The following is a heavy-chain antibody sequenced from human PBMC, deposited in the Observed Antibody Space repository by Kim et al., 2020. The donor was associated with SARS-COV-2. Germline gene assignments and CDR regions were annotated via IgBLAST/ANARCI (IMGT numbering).Heavy chain of an antibody. J-gene: IGHJ6*02. CDR2: ISYDGSNK. Sequence: GGSLRLSCAASGFTFSSYAMHWVRQAPGKGLEWVAVISYDGSNKYYADSVKGRFTISRDNSKNTLYLQMNSLRAEDTAVYYCARESSSSWRYYYYGMDVWGQGTTVTVSS. CDR1: GFTFSSYA. V-gene: IGHV3-30-3*01. CDR3: ARESSSSWRYYYYGMDV. D-gene: IGHD6-13*01.